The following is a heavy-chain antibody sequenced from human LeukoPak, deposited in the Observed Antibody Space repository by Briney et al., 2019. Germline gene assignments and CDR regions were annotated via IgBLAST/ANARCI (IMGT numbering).Heavy chain of an antibody. CDR1: GYTFTGYY. D-gene: IGHD6-19*01. CDR3: ARGIAVAGVDY. CDR2: INPNSGAT. V-gene: IGHV1-2*02. Sequence: ASVKVSCKASGYTFTGYYLHWVRQAPGQGLEWMGWINPNSGATNYAQKFQGRVTMTRDTSISTAYMELSSLRSDDTAVYYCARGIAVAGVDYWGQGTLVIVSS. J-gene: IGHJ4*02.